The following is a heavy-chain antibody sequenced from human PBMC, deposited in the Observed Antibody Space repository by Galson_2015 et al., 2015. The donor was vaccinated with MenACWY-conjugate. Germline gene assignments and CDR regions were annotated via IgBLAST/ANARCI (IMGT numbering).Heavy chain of an antibody. CDR1: GFTFTHPA. V-gene: IGHV3-30*18. CDR2: ISSGGDVK. CDR3: AKEEGGLGGSYRSFFDY. D-gene: IGHD3-10*01. Sequence: SLRLSCAASGFTFTHPAMQWVRQAPGKGLEWVAVISSGGDVKHYADSVKGRFTVSRDNSKSTLYLQMDSLRPEDTAVYYCAKEEGGLGGSYRSFFDYWGQGTLVTVSS. J-gene: IGHJ4*02.